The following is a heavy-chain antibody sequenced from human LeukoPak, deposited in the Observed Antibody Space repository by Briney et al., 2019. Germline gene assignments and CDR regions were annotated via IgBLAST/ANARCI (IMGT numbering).Heavy chain of an antibody. D-gene: IGHD1-26*01. CDR1: GGTFISYA. CDR3: AREPSIVGADSPSDY. CDR2: IIPILGIA. V-gene: IGHV1-69*04. Sequence: SVKVSCKASGGTFISYAISWVRQAPGQGLEWMGRIIPILGIANYAQKFQGRVTITADKSTSTAYMELSSLRSEDTAVYYCAREPSIVGADSPSDYWGQGTLVTVSS. J-gene: IGHJ4*02.